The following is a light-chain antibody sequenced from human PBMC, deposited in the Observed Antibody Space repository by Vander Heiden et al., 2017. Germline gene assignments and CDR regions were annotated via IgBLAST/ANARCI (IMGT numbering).Light chain of an antibody. CDR2: KDR. Sequence: SYELTQPPSVSVSPGQPARITCSGDALPNQYAYWYQQKPGQAPVLVIHKDRERPSGIPERFSGSSSRTTVTLTISGVQAEDEADYYCQSADSSGTYVFGTGTKVTVL. V-gene: IGLV3-25*03. CDR1: ALPNQY. CDR3: QSADSSGTYV. J-gene: IGLJ1*01.